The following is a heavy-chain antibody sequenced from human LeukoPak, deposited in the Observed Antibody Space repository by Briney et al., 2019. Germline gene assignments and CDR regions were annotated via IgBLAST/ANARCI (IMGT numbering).Heavy chain of an antibody. Sequence: ASVKVSCKASGYTFTSYYMHWVRQAPGQGLEWMGWISAYNGNTNYAQKLQGRVTMTTDTSTSTAYMELRSLRSDDTAVYYCARGGSYYYDSSGYYDYWGQGTLVTVSS. D-gene: IGHD3-22*01. J-gene: IGHJ4*02. CDR2: ISAYNGNT. CDR3: ARGGSYYYDSSGYYDY. V-gene: IGHV1-18*04. CDR1: GYTFTSYY.